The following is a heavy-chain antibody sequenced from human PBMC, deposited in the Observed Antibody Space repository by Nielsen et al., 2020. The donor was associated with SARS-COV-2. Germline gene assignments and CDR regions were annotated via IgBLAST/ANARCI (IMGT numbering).Heavy chain of an antibody. CDR3: ARVGPYDILTGYYTGYYYYGMDV. CDR1: GYTFTSYY. D-gene: IGHD3-9*01. CDR2: ISAYNGNT. V-gene: IGHV1-18*04. Sequence: ASVKVSCKASGYTFTSYYMHWVRQAPGQGLEWMGWISAYNGNTNYAQKLQGRVTMTTDTSTSTAYMELRSLRSDDTAVYYCARVGPYDILTGYYTGYYYYGMDVWGQGTTVTVSS. J-gene: IGHJ6*02.